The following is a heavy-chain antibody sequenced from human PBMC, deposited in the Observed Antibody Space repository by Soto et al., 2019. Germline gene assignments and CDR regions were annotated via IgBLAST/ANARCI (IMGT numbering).Heavy chain of an antibody. CDR3: AREPKGYYDSSGYYFDY. J-gene: IGHJ4*02. V-gene: IGHV1-18*01. D-gene: IGHD3-22*01. CDR1: GYTFTSYG. Sequence: ASVKVSCKASGYTFTSYGISWVRQAPGQGLEWMGGISAYNGNTNYAQKLKGRVTMTTDTSTSTAYMELRSLRSDATAVYYCAREPKGYYDSSGYYFDYWGQGTLVTVSS. CDR2: ISAYNGNT.